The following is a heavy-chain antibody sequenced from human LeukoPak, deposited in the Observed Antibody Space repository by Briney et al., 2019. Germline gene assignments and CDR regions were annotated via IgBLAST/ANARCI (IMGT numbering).Heavy chain of an antibody. CDR3: ARSTVRRSGNFDY. D-gene: IGHD4-4*01. Sequence: ASVKVSCKASGYTFTGYYMHWVRQAPGQGLEWMGWINPNSGGTNYAQKFQGRVTMTRDTSISTAYMELSRLRSDDTAVYYCARSTVRRSGNFDYWGQGTLVTVSS. V-gene: IGHV1-2*02. J-gene: IGHJ4*02. CDR2: INPNSGGT. CDR1: GYTFTGYY.